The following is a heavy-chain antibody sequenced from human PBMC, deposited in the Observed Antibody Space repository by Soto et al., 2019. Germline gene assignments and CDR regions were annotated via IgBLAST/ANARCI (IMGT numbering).Heavy chain of an antibody. CDR3: ARESSSSWYQSSAFDI. D-gene: IGHD6-13*01. J-gene: IGHJ3*02. CDR1: GFTFSSYW. V-gene: IGHV3-7*01. Sequence: GGSQRLSCAASGFTFSSYWMSWVRQAPGKGLEWVANIKQDGSEKYYVDSVKGRFTISRDNAKNSLYLQMNSLRAEDTAVYYCARESSSSWYQSSAFDIWGQGTMVTVSS. CDR2: IKQDGSEK.